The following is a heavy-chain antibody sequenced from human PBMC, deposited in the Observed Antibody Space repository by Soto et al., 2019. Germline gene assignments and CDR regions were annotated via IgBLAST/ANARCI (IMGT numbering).Heavy chain of an antibody. J-gene: IGHJ4*02. CDR1: GGSISSNSYY. V-gene: IGHV4-39*01. Sequence: QLQLQESGPGLVRPSETLSLSCTVSGGSISSNSYYWGWIRQPPGKGLEWIGCIHYSGSTYYNPSLRGRVTPSVATSKNQFSLKVSSVTAADTAVYYCARRLFSSTWPSYFDYWGQGTLVTVSS. CDR3: ARRLFSSTWPSYFDY. CDR2: IHYSGST. D-gene: IGHD6-13*01.